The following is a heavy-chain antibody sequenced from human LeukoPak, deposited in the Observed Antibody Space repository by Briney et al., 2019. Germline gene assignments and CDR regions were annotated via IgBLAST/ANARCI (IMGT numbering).Heavy chain of an antibody. J-gene: IGHJ3*02. CDR2: MNPNSGNT. Sequence: GASVKVSCKASGYTFTSLDINWVRQATGQGLEWMGWMNPNSGNTGYAQKFQGRVTMTRSTSISTAYMELSSLRSEDTAVYYCARAGDYHDAFDIWGQGTMVTVSS. D-gene: IGHD3-16*01. V-gene: IGHV1-8*02. CDR1: GYTFTSLD. CDR3: ARAGDYHDAFDI.